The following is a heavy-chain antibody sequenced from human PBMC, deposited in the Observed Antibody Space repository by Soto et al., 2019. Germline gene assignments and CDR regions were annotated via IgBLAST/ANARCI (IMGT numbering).Heavy chain of an antibody. CDR2: IYPGDSDT. Sequence: GECLKISGKVAGYSLTSYWIGWVRQIAGKCLEWMGIIYPGDSDTRYSPSFQGQVTISADKSISTAYLQWSSLKASDTAMYYCARPVADNGGLSFHHWRQGTPVTVSS. CDR1: GYSLTSYW. J-gene: IGHJ1*01. D-gene: IGHD3-16*01. V-gene: IGHV5-51*01. CDR3: ARPVADNGGLSFHH.